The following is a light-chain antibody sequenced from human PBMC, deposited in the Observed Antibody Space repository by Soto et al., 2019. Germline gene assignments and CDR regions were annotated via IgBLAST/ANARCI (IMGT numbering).Light chain of an antibody. CDR1: QSVSSS. CDR3: QQYNDWHPIT. J-gene: IGKJ5*01. Sequence: EIVMTQSPATLSVSPGERATLSCRASQSVSSSSVWYQQKPCHAPRLLVYGASTRATGIPARFGGSGSGTDFTLTISSLQYEDFAVYYCQQYNDWHPITFGQGTRLEIK. V-gene: IGKV3-15*01. CDR2: GAS.